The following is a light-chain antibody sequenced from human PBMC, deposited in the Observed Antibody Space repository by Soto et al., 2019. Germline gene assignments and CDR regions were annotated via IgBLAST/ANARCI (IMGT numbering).Light chain of an antibody. CDR3: LQANTFPIT. Sequence: DIQMTQSPSTLSASVGDRVTITCRASQSISSWLAWYQQKLGKAPKLLIYAASSLQSGVPSRFSGSGSGTYFTLTISSLQPEDFATYYCLQANTFPITFGQGTRLEIK. J-gene: IGKJ5*01. CDR1: QSISSW. CDR2: AAS. V-gene: IGKV1-12*01.